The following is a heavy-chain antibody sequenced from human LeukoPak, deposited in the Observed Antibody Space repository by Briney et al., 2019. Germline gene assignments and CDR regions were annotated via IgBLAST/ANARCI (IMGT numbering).Heavy chain of an antibody. CDR1: GGSTSSYY. D-gene: IGHD2-15*01. Sequence: SETLSLTCTVSGGSTSSYYWSWIRQPPGKGLEWIGYIHYSGSTHYDPSLKSRVTISVDASKNQFSLKLSSVTAADTAVYYCARFVEGIFDYWGQGTLVTVSS. V-gene: IGHV4-59*01. CDR3: ARFVEGIFDY. J-gene: IGHJ4*02. CDR2: IHYSGST.